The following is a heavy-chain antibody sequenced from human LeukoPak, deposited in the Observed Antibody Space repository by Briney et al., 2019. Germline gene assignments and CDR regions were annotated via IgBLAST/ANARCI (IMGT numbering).Heavy chain of an antibody. V-gene: IGHV4-34*01. Sequence: SETLSLTCAVYGGSFSGYYWSWIRQPPGKGLEWIGEINHSGSTNYDPSLKSRVTISVDTSKSQFSLKLSSVTAADTAVYYCARGPWIQLWFGLVTYYFDYWGQGTLVTVSS. CDR3: ARGPWIQLWFGLVTYYFDY. D-gene: IGHD5-18*01. CDR2: INHSGST. CDR1: GGSFSGYY. J-gene: IGHJ4*02.